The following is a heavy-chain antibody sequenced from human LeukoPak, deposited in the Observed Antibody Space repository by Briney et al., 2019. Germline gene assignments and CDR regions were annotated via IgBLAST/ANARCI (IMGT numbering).Heavy chain of an antibody. J-gene: IGHJ3*02. CDR1: GFTFSSYS. CDR3: ARAAVVVPARRGDAFDI. CDR2: ISSSSSTI. D-gene: IGHD2-2*01. Sequence: QPGGSLRLSCAASGFTFSSYSMNWVRQAPGKGLEWVSYISSSSSTIYYADSVKGRFTISRDNAKNSLYLQMNSLRAEDTAVYYCARAAVVVPARRGDAFDIWGQGTMVTVSS. V-gene: IGHV3-48*01.